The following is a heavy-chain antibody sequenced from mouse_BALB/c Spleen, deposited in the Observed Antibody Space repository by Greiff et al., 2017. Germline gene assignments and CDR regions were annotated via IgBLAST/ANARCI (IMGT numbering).Heavy chain of an antibody. CDR1: GYSITSDYA. Sequence: EVKLVESGPGLVKPSQSLSLTCTVTGYSITSDYAWNWIRQFPGNKLEWMGYISYSGSTSYNPSLKSRISITRDTSKNQFFLQLNSVTTEDTATYYCAVFFTTATDYWGQGTTLTVSS. CDR2: ISYSGST. D-gene: IGHD1-2*01. J-gene: IGHJ2*01. CDR3: AVFFTTATDY. V-gene: IGHV3-2*02.